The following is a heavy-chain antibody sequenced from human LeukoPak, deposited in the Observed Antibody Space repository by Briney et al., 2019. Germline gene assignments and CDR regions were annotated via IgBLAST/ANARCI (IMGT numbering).Heavy chain of an antibody. D-gene: IGHD1-26*01. J-gene: IGHJ3*02. V-gene: IGHV1-24*01. CDR2: FDPGDGET. CDR3: ATDPWGVGAHSAFDI. CDR1: GYTLTELS. Sequence: SGKFSCKVSGYTLTELSMHWVRQAPGKGLAWMGGFDPGDGETIYAQKFQGRVTMTEATSTDTVYMELSSLRSEDTAVYYCATDPWGVGAHSAFDIWGQGTMVNVFS.